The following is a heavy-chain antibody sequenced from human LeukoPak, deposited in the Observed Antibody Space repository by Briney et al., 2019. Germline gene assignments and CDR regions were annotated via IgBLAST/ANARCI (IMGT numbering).Heavy chain of an antibody. D-gene: IGHD1-1*01. Sequence: SETLSLTCAVYSGSFTAYYWSWIRQSPGKGLQWIAEVNHRGDTNYNPSVKGRVTISVDTSKNQFSLKVTSLTAAGRAVYYCARGPTISETGYFDYWGQGTLVTVSS. CDR2: VNHRGDT. J-gene: IGHJ4*03. CDR3: ARGPTISETGYFDY. V-gene: IGHV4-34*01. CDR1: SGSFTAYY.